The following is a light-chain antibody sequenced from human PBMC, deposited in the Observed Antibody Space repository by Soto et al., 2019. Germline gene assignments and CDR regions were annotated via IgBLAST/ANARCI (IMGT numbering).Light chain of an antibody. CDR1: QSVSSSY. J-gene: IGKJ5*01. CDR2: GAS. Sequence: EIVLTQSPGTLSLSPGERATLSCRASQSVSSSYLAWYQQKPGQAPSLLIYGASRRATGIPDRFSGSGSGTDFTLTISRLEPEDFAVYYCQQYDSSPITFGQGTRPEI. V-gene: IGKV3-20*01. CDR3: QQYDSSPIT.